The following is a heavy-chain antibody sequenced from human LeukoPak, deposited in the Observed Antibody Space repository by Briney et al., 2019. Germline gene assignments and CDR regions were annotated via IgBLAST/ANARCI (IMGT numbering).Heavy chain of an antibody. CDR3: ARTLVRGVRDWFDP. CDR2: INPNSGGT. D-gene: IGHD3-10*01. Sequence: ASVKVSCKASGYTFTGYYMHWARQAPGQGLEWMGWINPNSGGTNYAQKFQGRVTMTRDTSISTAYMELSRLRSDDTAVYYCARTLVRGVRDWFDPWGQGTLVTVSS. J-gene: IGHJ5*02. V-gene: IGHV1-2*02. CDR1: GYTFTGYY.